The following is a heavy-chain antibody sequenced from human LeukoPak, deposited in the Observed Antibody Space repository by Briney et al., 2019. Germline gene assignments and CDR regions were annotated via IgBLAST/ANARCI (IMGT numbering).Heavy chain of an antibody. CDR2: IYYNGGT. CDR1: GGSISSSSYY. CDR3: ARQGSGYFDY. J-gene: IGHJ4*02. V-gene: IGHV4-39*01. D-gene: IGHD3-22*01. Sequence: SETLSLTCTVSGGSISSSSYYWGCIRQPPGKGLEWIGTIYYNGGTYYNPSLKSRVTMSVDTSKNQFSLKLSSVTAADTAVYYCARQGSGYFDYWGQGTLVTVSS.